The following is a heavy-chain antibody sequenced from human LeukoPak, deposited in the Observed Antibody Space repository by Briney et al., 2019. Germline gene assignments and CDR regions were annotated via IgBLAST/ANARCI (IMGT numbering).Heavy chain of an antibody. CDR1: GGSISSYY. V-gene: IGHV4-59*01. Sequence: PSETLSLTCTVSGGSISSYYWSWIRQPPGKGLEWIGYIYYSGSTNYNPSLKSRVTISVDTSKNQFSLKLSSVTAADTAVYYCASSRGTPYYYYYVWTSGAKGPRSPSPQ. D-gene: IGHD1-7*01. CDR3: ASSRGTPYYYYYVWTS. CDR2: IYYSGST. J-gene: IGHJ6*04.